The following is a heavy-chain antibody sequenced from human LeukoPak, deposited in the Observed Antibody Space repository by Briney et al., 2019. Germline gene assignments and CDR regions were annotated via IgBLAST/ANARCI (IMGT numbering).Heavy chain of an antibody. CDR2: IGAYNGNT. D-gene: IGHD2-21*02. Sequence: GASVKVSCKASGYTFTSYGISWVRQAPGQGLEWVGWIGAYNGNTNYAQKLQGRVTMTTDTSTSTAYMELRSLRSDDTAVYYCARVPLWGGDCSTYMFDYWGQGTLVTVSS. J-gene: IGHJ4*02. V-gene: IGHV1-18*01. CDR3: ARVPLWGGDCSTYMFDY. CDR1: GYTFTSYG.